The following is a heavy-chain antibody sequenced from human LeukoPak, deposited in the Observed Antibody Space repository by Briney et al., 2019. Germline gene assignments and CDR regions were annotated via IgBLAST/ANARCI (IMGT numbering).Heavy chain of an antibody. CDR2: IRYDGSNK. CDR1: GFTFSNCD. V-gene: IGHV3-30*02. Sequence: PGGSLRLSCAASGFTFSNCDMHWVRQAPGKGLEWVANIRYDGSNKYYADSVKGRFTISRDNSKNTLYLQMNSLRAEDTAVYYCARDRTIAVAGRGNFDYWGQGTLVTVSS. CDR3: ARDRTIAVAGRGNFDY. D-gene: IGHD6-19*01. J-gene: IGHJ4*02.